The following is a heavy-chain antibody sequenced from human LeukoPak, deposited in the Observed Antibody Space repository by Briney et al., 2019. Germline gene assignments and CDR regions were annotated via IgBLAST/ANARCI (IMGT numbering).Heavy chain of an antibody. CDR3: TRGGGDL. V-gene: IGHV3-7*01. Sequence: GGSLRLSCAASGFTFSSSWMGWVRQTPGKGLEWVANIKQDRSGETYVDSVKGRFTISRDNAKNSLYLQMNSLRVEDTSVYYCTRGGGDLWGQGTLVTVSS. J-gene: IGHJ4*01. D-gene: IGHD2-21*02. CDR1: GFTFSSSW. CDR2: IKQDRSGE.